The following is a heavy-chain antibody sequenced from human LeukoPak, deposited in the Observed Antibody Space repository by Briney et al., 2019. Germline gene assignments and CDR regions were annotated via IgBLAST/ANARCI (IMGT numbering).Heavy chain of an antibody. D-gene: IGHD1-26*01. CDR1: GFIFSNYT. J-gene: IGHJ4*02. CDR2: ISSNADST. CDR3: VIRQSDGRYGQ. Sequence: GGSLRLSCSASGFIFSNYTMHWVRQAPGKGLEYVSSISSNADSTYCADSVKGRFTISRDNSKNTLSLQMNSLRTEDTAVYYCVIRQSDGRYGQWGQGTLVTVSP. V-gene: IGHV3-64D*06.